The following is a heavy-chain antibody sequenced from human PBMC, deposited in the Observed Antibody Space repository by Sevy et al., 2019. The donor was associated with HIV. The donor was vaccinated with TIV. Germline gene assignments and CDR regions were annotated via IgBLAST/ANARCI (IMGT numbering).Heavy chain of an antibody. CDR1: GGTFSSYA. Sequence: ASVKVSCKASGGTFSSYAISWVRQAPGQGLEWMGGIIPIFGTANYAQTFQGRVTITADKSTSTAYMELSSLRSEDTAVYYCARGFFQTGTYYYMDVWGKGTTVTVSS. D-gene: IGHD1-7*01. CDR2: IIPIFGTA. CDR3: ARGFFQTGTYYYMDV. J-gene: IGHJ6*03. V-gene: IGHV1-69*06.